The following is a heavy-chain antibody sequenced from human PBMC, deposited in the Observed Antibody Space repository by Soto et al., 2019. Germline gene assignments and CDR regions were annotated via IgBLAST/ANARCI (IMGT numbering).Heavy chain of an antibody. Sequence: ASVKVSCTAYGYRFTNNDVSWVRQATGQGLEWMGWMNPGSGDTGYAQKFQGRVTMTRDISIATAYMEVSSLRSDDTAIYYCARMETFGSLNWFDPWGQGTLVTVS. J-gene: IGHJ5*02. CDR1: GYRFTNND. CDR2: MNPGSGDT. V-gene: IGHV1-8*01. CDR3: ARMETFGSLNWFDP. D-gene: IGHD3-16*01.